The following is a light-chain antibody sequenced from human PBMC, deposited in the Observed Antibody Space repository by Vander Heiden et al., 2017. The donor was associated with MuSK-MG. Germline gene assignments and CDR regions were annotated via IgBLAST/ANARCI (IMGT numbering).Light chain of an antibody. V-gene: IGKV1-NL1*01. CDR3: QQYYSTPWT. CDR1: QGISIS. Sequence: DIQMTQSPSSLSASVGDRVTITCRASQGISISLAWYQQKPGKAPKVLVYCTSRLASGVPSRFSGSGSGTDSTLTISSLQPEDFATYYCQQYYSTPWTFGQGTKVDIK. CDR2: CTS. J-gene: IGKJ1*01.